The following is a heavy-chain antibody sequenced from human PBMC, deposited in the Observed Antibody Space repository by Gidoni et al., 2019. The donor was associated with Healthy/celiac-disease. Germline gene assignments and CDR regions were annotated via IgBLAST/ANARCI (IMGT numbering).Heavy chain of an antibody. CDR3: TTDYYDSSGYYYLYAFDI. D-gene: IGHD3-22*01. CDR1: GFTFSNAW. CDR2: IKSKTDGGTT. J-gene: IGHJ3*02. V-gene: IGHV3-15*01. Sequence: EVQLVESGGGLVKPGGSLRLSCAASGFTFSNAWMSWVRQAPGKGLEWVGRIKSKTDGGTTDYAAPVKGRFTISRDDSKNTLYLQMNSLKTEDTAVYYCTTDYYDSSGYYYLYAFDIWGQGTMVTVSS.